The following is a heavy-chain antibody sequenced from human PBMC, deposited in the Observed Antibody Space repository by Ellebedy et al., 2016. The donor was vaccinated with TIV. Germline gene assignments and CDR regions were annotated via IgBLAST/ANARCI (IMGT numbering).Heavy chain of an antibody. Sequence: GGSLRLSCAASGFSFSSYWMHWVRQAPGKGLVWVSRINSDGSSTSYADSVKGRFTISRDNARKTLYLQMNSLRGEDTAVYYCARGADTSMGRYWGQGTLVTVSS. CDR1: GFSFSSYW. D-gene: IGHD5-18*01. CDR3: ARGADTSMGRY. CDR2: INSDGSST. J-gene: IGHJ4*02. V-gene: IGHV3-74*01.